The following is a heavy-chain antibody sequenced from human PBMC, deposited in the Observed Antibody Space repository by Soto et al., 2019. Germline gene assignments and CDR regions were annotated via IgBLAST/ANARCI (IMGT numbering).Heavy chain of an antibody. Sequence: GQSINVRKQGAEYNFASYWGRRVLPLPGKGLEWMGIIYPGDSDTRYSPSFQGQVTISADRSISTAYLQWSSLKASDTAMYYCARSEYSSSSPLNYYYYGLVVWGHGTTGPVS. CDR1: EYNFASYW. CDR2: IYPGDSDT. V-gene: IGHV5-51*01. CDR3: ARSEYSSSSPLNYYYYGLVV. D-gene: IGHD6-6*01. J-gene: IGHJ6*02.